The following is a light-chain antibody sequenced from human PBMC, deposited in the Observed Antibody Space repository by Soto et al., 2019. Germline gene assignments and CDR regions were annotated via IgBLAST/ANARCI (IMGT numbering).Light chain of an antibody. CDR2: AAS. CDR1: QSINSC. CDR3: QQIYVAPPT. J-gene: IGKJ1*01. V-gene: IGKV1-39*01. Sequence: DLQMTQSPSSLSASVGDRVTITCRASQSINSCLNWYQQKPGKAPKLLIYAASSLQSGVPSRFSGSESGTDFILTISSLQPEDFATYYCQQIYVAPPTFGQGTKVEIK.